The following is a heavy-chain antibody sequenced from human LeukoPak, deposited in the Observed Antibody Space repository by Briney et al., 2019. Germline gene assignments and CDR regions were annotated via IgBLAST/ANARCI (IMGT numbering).Heavy chain of an antibody. CDR2: ISGSGGST. D-gene: IGHD3-22*01. Sequence: GGSLRLSCAASGFTFSSYAMSWVRQAPGKGLEWVSAISGSGGSTYYADSVKGRFTISRDNSKNTLYLQMNSLRAEDTAVYYCAKDLPNTYYYDSSGYYYGPTLNWGQGTLVTVSS. CDR1: GFTFSSYA. V-gene: IGHV3-23*01. CDR3: AKDLPNTYYYDSSGYYYGPTLN. J-gene: IGHJ4*02.